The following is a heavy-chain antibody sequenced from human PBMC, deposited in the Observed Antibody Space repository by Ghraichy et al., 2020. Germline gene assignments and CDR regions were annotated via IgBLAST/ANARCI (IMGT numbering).Heavy chain of an antibody. V-gene: IGHV3-7*03. CDR2: IKQDGSEK. CDR3: ASLLGESTIFDN. Sequence: GGSLRLSCAASGLTFSKSWVSWVRQAPGKGLEWVANIKQDGSEKYYVDSVKGRFSISRDNAKNSLYLQMNSLRVEDTALYYCASLLGESTIFDNWGQGTLVTVSS. J-gene: IGHJ4*02. CDR1: GLTFSKSW. D-gene: IGHD3-10*01.